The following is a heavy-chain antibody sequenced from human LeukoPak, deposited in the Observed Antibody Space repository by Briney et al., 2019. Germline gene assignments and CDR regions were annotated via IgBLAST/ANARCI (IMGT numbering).Heavy chain of an antibody. Sequence: GGSLRLSCAATGFTFSSYAMSWVRQAPGKGLEWVSAISGSGGSTYYADSVKGRFTISRDNSKNTLYLQMNSLRAEDTAVYYCAKDHKLKGTIFGVVIPYYYYGMDVWGQGTTVTVSS. D-gene: IGHD3-3*01. CDR1: GFTFSSYA. CDR3: AKDHKLKGTIFGVVIPYYYYGMDV. J-gene: IGHJ6*02. V-gene: IGHV3-23*01. CDR2: ISGSGGST.